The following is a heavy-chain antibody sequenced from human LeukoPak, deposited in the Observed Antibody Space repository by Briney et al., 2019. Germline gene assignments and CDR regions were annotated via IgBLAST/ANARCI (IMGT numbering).Heavy chain of an antibody. Sequence: ASVKVSGKASGYTFTSYGISWVRQAPGQGLEWMGWISAYNGNTNYAQKLQGRVTMTTDTSTSTAYMELRSLRSDDTAVYYCARNYYGSHYYYYMDVWGKGTTVTISS. CDR1: GYTFTSYG. D-gene: IGHD3-10*01. CDR3: ARNYYGSHYYYYMDV. V-gene: IGHV1-18*01. CDR2: ISAYNGNT. J-gene: IGHJ6*03.